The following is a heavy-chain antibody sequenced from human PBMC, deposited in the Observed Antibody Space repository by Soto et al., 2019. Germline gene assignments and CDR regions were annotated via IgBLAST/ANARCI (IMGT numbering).Heavy chain of an antibody. Sequence: EVQLVESGGGLVKPGGSLRLSCAASGFTFSNAWMNWVRQAPGKGLEWVGRIKSKTDGGTTDYAAPVKGRFTISRDDSNNTLYLQMNSLKTEDTAAYYCTTDVGWELLLDYWGQGTLVTVSS. J-gene: IGHJ4*02. CDR2: IKSKTDGGTT. CDR1: GFTFSNAW. V-gene: IGHV3-15*07. CDR3: TTDVGWELLLDY. D-gene: IGHD1-26*01.